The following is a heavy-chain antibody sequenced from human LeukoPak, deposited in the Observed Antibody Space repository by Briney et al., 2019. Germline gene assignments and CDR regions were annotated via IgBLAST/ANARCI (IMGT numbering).Heavy chain of an antibody. V-gene: IGHV3-15*01. Sequence: GGSLRLSCAASGFTFSNAWMSWVRQAPGKGLEWVGRIKRKSDGGTTDYAAPVRGRFTISRDDSKNTLTLQMNSLRAEDTAVYYCANHYYDSSGPSSGDYFDYWGQGTLVTVSS. CDR2: IKRKSDGGTT. CDR3: ANHYYDSSGPSSGDYFDY. CDR1: GFTFSNAW. J-gene: IGHJ4*02. D-gene: IGHD3-22*01.